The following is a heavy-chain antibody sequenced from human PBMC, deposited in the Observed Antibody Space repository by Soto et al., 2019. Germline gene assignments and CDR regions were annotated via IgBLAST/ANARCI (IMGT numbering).Heavy chain of an antibody. CDR3: ARDERIKLWPDALVI. CDR1: GFTFSSYG. CDR2: IWYDVSNK. Sequence: GGSLRLSCVASGFTFSSYGMHWVRQAQGKGLEWVAVIWYDVSNKYYADSVKGRFTISSDNSKNTLYLQMKSLRAEDTAVYYCARDERIKLWPDALVIWYQGTMVAVSS. D-gene: IGHD5-18*01. J-gene: IGHJ6*02. V-gene: IGHV3-33*01.